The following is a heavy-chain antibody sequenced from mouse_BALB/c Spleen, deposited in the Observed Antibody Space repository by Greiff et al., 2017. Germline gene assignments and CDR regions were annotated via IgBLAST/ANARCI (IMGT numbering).Heavy chain of an antibody. J-gene: IGHJ3*01. V-gene: IGHV1-7*01. CDR3: ARGATVVEGAWFAY. CDR2: INPSTGYT. Sequence: VQLQQSGAELAKPGASVKMSCKASGYTFTSYWMHWVKQRPGQGLEWIGYINPSTGYTEYNQKFKDKATLTADKSSSTAYMQLSSLTSEDSAVYYCARGATVVEGAWFAYWGQGTLVTVSA. D-gene: IGHD1-1*01. CDR1: GYTFTSYW.